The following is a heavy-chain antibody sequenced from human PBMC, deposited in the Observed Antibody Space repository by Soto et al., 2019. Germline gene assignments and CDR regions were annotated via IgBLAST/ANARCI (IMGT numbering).Heavy chain of an antibody. V-gene: IGHV4-59*01. Sequence: LSLTCVVSGGSITSYHWSWIRQFPGKGLEWIAYTAYTGNTNYNPSLKSRVTISMDTSKNQLSLKLTSMTAADTAVYYCARGRYYDYVWGSYRLGLDNWFDPWGQGTLVTVSS. J-gene: IGHJ5*02. CDR3: ARGRYYDYVWGSYRLGLDNWFDP. D-gene: IGHD3-16*02. CDR2: TAYTGNT. CDR1: GGSITSYH.